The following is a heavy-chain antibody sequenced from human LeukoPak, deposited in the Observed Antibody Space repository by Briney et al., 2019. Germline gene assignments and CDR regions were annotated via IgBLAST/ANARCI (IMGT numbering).Heavy chain of an antibody. CDR2: INSDGSWT. Sequence: PGGSLRLSCAASGNYWMHWVRQAPGKGLVWVSHINSDGSWTGYADSVKGRFTISKDNAKNTVYLQMNSLRAEDTAVYYCAKGRIQLSWGQGTLVTVSS. D-gene: IGHD5-18*01. CDR1: GNYW. CDR3: AKGRIQLS. V-gene: IGHV3-74*01. J-gene: IGHJ4*02.